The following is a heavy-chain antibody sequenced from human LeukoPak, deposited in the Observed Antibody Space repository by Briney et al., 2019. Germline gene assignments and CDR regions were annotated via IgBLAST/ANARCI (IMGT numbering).Heavy chain of an antibody. J-gene: IGHJ4*02. CDR2: ISGSGGST. D-gene: IGHD3-3*01. CDR3: ARRGYDFWSGYYPYYFDY. CDR1: GFTFSSYA. V-gene: IGHV3-23*01. Sequence: PGGSLRLSCAASGFTFSSYAMSWVRQAPGKGREWGSAISGSGGSTYYADSVKGRFTISRDNSKNTLYLQMNSLRAEDTAVYSCARRGYDFWSGYYPYYFDYWGQGTLVTVSS.